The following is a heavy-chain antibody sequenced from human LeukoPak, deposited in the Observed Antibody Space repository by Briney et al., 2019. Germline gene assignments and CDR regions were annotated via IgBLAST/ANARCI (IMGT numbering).Heavy chain of an antibody. CDR1: GGSISTSSYY. CDR2: IYYTGST. V-gene: IGHV4-39*01. J-gene: IGHJ6*03. Sequence: SETLSLTCSVSGGSISTSSYYWGWIRQPPGKGLEWIGTIYYTGSTFYSPSLQSRVSISVDTSTNQFSLKLTSVTAADTAVYYCARLPYQLLELAYYYYYYMDVWGKGTTVTVSS. CDR3: ARLPYQLLELAYYYYYYMDV. D-gene: IGHD2-2*01.